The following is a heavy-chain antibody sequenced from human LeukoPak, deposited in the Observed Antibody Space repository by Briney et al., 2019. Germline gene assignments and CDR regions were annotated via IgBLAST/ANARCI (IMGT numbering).Heavy chain of an antibody. CDR2: TSSSSYI. V-gene: IGHV3-21*01. D-gene: IGHD1-1*01. J-gene: IGHJ5*02. CDR1: GLTFSMPP. Sequence: GGSLRLSCAASGLTFSMPPMDWVRQAPGKGLEWVSSTSSSSYIYYGDSVKGRFTISRDNAKNSLYLQMNSLRAEDTAVYYCARTYNWNDSGWFDPWGQGTLVTVSS. CDR3: ARTYNWNDSGWFDP.